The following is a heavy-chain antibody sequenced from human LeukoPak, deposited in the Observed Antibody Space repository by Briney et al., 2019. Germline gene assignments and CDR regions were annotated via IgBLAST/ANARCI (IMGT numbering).Heavy chain of an antibody. V-gene: IGHV4-59*08. J-gene: IGHJ3*02. CDR1: GGSISSYY. CDR3: ARQGSGRASDI. Sequence: SETLSLTCTVSGGSISSYYWNWIRQPPGKGLEWIAYMFYNVSTNYSPSLKSRVTISVDTSKNQFSLKLISVTAADTAVYFCARQGSGRASDIWGQGTMVTVSS. CDR2: MFYNVST.